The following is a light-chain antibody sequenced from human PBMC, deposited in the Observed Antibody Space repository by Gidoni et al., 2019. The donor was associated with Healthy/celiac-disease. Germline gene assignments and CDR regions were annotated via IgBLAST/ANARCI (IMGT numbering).Light chain of an antibody. CDR3: QVWDSSSDPHVV. CDR2: DDS. Sequence: SYVLTQPPSVYVAPGKTARITCGGNNIGSKSVHWYQQKPGQDPVLVIYDDSDRPSGIPERFSGSNSGNTATLTISRVEAGDEADYYCQVWDSSSDPHVVFGGGTKLTVL. CDR1: NIGSKS. V-gene: IGLV3-21*03. J-gene: IGLJ2*01.